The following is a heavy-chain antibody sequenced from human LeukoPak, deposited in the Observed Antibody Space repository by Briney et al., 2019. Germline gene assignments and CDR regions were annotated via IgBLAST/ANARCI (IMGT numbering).Heavy chain of an antibody. V-gene: IGHV4-30-2*01. Sequence: SQTLSLTCTVSGGSISSGGHSWSWIRQPPGKGLEWIGYIYHSGSGSTYYNPSLKSRVTISIDKSKNQFSLKLNSVTAADTAVYYCARRPTRPPYYYDSSGEFDYWGQGTLVTVSS. CDR1: GGSISSGGHS. CDR2: IYHSGSGST. J-gene: IGHJ4*02. CDR3: ARRPTRPPYYYDSSGEFDY. D-gene: IGHD3-22*01.